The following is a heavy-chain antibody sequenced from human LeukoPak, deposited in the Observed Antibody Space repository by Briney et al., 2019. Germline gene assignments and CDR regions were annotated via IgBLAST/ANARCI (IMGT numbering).Heavy chain of an antibody. CDR1: GGTFSSYA. CDR2: IIPILGIA. Sequence: ASVKVSCKASGGTFSSYAISWVRQAPGQGLEWMGRIIPILGIANYAQKLQGRVTMTTDTSTSTAYMELRSLRSDDTAVYYCAREHPGSGDAFDIWGQGTMVTVSS. D-gene: IGHD3-10*01. V-gene: IGHV1-69*04. J-gene: IGHJ3*02. CDR3: AREHPGSGDAFDI.